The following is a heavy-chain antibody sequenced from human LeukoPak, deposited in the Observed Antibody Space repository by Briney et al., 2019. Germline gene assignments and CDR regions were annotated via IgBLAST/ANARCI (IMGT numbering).Heavy chain of an antibody. Sequence: PGGSLRLSCAASGFTFSNYDMSWVRQAPGKGLECVSDVTGSGSNTYYTGSVKGRFTISRDNSKNSLYLQMNSLRAEDTAVYYCARGTLEHCSGASCYPLDSWGQGTLVTVSS. D-gene: IGHD2-15*01. CDR1: GFTFSNYD. J-gene: IGHJ5*01. CDR2: VTGSGSNT. V-gene: IGHV3-23*01. CDR3: ARGTLEHCSGASCYPLDS.